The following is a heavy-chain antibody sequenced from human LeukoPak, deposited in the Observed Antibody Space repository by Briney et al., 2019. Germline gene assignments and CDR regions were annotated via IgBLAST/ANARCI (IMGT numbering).Heavy chain of an antibody. CDR3: ARHPSYSSSWYMWFDP. V-gene: IGHV4-39*01. CDR1: GGSISSISYY. Sequence: SETLSLTCTVSGGSISSISYYWGWIRQPPGKGLEWIGHIYYSGSTFYNPSLKSRVTISVDTSKNQFSLKLSSVTAADTAVYYCARHPSYSSSWYMWFDPWGQGTLVTVSS. J-gene: IGHJ5*02. D-gene: IGHD6-13*01. CDR2: IYYSGST.